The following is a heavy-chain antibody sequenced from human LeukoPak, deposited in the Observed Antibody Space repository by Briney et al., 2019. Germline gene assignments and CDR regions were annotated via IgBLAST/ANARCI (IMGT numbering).Heavy chain of an antibody. D-gene: IGHD3-3*01. CDR1: VGTFISYA. V-gene: IGHV1-69*05. CDR2: IIPIFGTA. J-gene: IGHJ4*02. CDR3: PREEYYDFWSGYPHLDY. Sequence: SVKVSCKASVGTFISYAISWVGQAPGQGREWMGWIIPIFGTANDAQKFQGSVTITTDESTSTAYMELSSLRSADTAVYYCPREEYYDFWSGYPHLDYWGPGTLVTVSS.